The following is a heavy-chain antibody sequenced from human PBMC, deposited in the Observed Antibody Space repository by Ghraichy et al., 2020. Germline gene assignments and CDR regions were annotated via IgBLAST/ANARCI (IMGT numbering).Heavy chain of an antibody. J-gene: IGHJ6*02. CDR2: IYYSGST. V-gene: IGHV4-59*01. CDR1: GGSISSYY. Sequence: SDTLSLTCTVSGGSISSYYWSWIRQPPGKGLEWIGYIYYSGSTNYNPSLKSRVTISVDTSKNQFSLKLSSVTAADTAVYYCARAADSSSWYYYYYGMDVWGQGTTVTVSS. D-gene: IGHD6-13*01. CDR3: ARAADSSSWYYYYYGMDV.